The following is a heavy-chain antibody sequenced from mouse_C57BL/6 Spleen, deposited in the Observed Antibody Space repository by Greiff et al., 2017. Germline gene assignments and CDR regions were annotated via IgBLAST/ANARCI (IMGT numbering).Heavy chain of an antibody. CDR1: GFNIKNTY. CDR2: IDPANGNT. J-gene: IGHJ3*01. V-gene: IGHV14-3*01. CDR3: ARDIYDGYYPFAY. Sequence: VQLKESVAELVRPGASVKLSCTASGFNIKNTYMHWVKQRPEQGLEWIGRIDPANGNTKYAPKFQGKATITADTSSNTAYLQLSSLTSEDTAIYYCARDIYDGYYPFAYWGQGTLVTVSA. D-gene: IGHD2-3*01.